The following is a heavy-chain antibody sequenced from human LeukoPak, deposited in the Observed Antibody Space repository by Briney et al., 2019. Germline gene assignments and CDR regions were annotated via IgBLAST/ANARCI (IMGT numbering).Heavy chain of an antibody. J-gene: IGHJ4*02. D-gene: IGHD4-23*01. CDR3: AKDPRDYGGNIDY. V-gene: IGHV3-30*18. CDR2: ISYDGSNK. Sequence: GRSLRLSCAASGFTFSSYGMHWVRQAPGKGLEWVAVISYDGSNKYYADSVKGRFTISRDNSKNTLYLQMNSLRAEDTAVYYCAKDPRDYGGNIDYWGQGTLVTVSS. CDR1: GFTFSSYG.